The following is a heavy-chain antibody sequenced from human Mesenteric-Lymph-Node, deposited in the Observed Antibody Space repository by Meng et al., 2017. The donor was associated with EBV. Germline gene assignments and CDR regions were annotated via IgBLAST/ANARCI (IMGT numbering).Heavy chain of an antibody. CDR2: ISDSGART. Sequence: EVQLLEXXXXXXXPGGSRRLSCAASGFTFSSYALGWVRQAPGKGLEWVSAISDSGARTYYADSVKGRITISRDNSKNTLFLQMNSLRAEDTAVYYCAKSSFQDYGDYTSWGQGTLVTVSS. V-gene: IGHV3-23*01. D-gene: IGHD4-17*01. CDR3: AKSSFQDYGDYTS. CDR1: GFTFSSYA. J-gene: IGHJ5*02.